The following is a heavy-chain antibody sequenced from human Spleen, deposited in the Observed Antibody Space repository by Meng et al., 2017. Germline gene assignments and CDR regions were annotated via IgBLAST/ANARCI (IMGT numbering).Heavy chain of an antibody. D-gene: IGHD6-19*01. V-gene: IGHV3-21*01. J-gene: IGHJ3*02. CDR1: GFTFSSYS. Sequence: LSLTCAASGFTFSSYSMNWVRQAPGKGLEWVSSISSSSSHIYYADSVKGRFTISRDNAKNSLYLQMNSLRAEDTAVYYCARDGYSSGWYLKAFDIWGQGTMVTVSS. CDR3: ARDGYSSGWYLKAFDI. CDR2: ISSSSSHI.